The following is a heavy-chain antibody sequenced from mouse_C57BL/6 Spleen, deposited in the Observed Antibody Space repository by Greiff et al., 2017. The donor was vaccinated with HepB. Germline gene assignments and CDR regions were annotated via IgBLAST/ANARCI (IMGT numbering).Heavy chain of an antibody. D-gene: IGHD4-1*01. CDR2: IHPNSGST. Sequence: QVQLKQPGAELVKPGASVKLSCKASGYTFTSYWMHWVKQRPGQGLEWIGMIHPNSGSTNYNEKFKSKATLTVDKSSSTAYMQLSSLTSEDSAVYYCARSNWETAMDYWGQGTSVTVSS. CDR1: GYTFTSYW. J-gene: IGHJ4*01. V-gene: IGHV1-64*01. CDR3: ARSNWETAMDY.